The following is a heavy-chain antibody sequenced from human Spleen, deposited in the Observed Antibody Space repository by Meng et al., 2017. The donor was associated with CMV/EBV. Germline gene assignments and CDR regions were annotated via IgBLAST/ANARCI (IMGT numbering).Heavy chain of an antibody. CDR1: GGSISSSSYY. V-gene: IGHV4-39*07. Sequence: SETLSLTCTVSGGSISSSSYYWGWIRQPPGKGLEYIGSIYHSGSTYFNPSLQSRITISVDTSKNQFSLKLSSVTAADTAIYYCARTRPVTTETTGSSDHWGQGTLVTVSS. J-gene: IGHJ4*02. D-gene: IGHD1-1*01. CDR2: IYHSGST. CDR3: ARTRPVTTETTGSSDH.